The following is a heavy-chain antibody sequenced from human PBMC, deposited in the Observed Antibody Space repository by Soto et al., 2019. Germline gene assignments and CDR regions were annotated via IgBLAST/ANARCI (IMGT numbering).Heavy chain of an antibody. V-gene: IGHV3-74*01. CDR1: GFTFSSYL. J-gene: IGHJ4*02. CDR3: ARDQGEDYYDSSGPCGY. CDR2: INSDGSST. Sequence: PGGSLRLSCAASGFTFSSYLMHWVRQAPGKGLVWVSRINSDGSSTSYADSVKGRFTISRDNAKNTLYLQMNSLRVEDTAVYYCARDQGEDYYDSSGPCGYWGQGTLVTVSS. D-gene: IGHD3-22*01.